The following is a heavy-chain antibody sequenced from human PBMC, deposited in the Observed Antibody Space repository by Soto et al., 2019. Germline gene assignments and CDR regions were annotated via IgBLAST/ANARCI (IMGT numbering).Heavy chain of an antibody. V-gene: IGHV1-24*01. CDR2: FDPDEAGT. D-gene: IGHD5-18*01. CDR3: TTYNGAYNFDH. J-gene: IGHJ5*02. Sequence: QVQLVQSGAEVKKPGASVKVSCKVSGYTLNEVAMPWVRQAPGKGLEWLGGFDPDEAGTIYAQHFQGRVTMTEDTSTDTVYMELSSLRSEDTALYFCTTYNGAYNFDHWGQGTLVTVSS. CDR1: GYTLNEVA.